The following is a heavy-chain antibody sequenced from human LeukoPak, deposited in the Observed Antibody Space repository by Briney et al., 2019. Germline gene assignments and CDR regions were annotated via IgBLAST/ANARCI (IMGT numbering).Heavy chain of an antibody. V-gene: IGHV3-30*04. Sequence: PGGSLRLSCAASGFTFSSYVMHWVRQAPGKGLEWVAVISYDGSNKYYADSVKGRFTISRDNSKNTLYLQMNSLRAEDTAVYYCAREGGSYSSGFTDYWGQGTLVTVSS. CDR3: AREGGSYSSGFTDY. CDR1: GFTFSSYV. J-gene: IGHJ4*02. CDR2: ISYDGSNK. D-gene: IGHD6-19*01.